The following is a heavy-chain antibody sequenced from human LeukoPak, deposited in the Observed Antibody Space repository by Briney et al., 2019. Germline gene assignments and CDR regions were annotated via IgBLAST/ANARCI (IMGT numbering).Heavy chain of an antibody. CDR1: GGSISSYY. CDR3: ARHGRYLTVAAGGPFDY. J-gene: IGHJ4*02. V-gene: IGHV4-59*08. D-gene: IGHD6-13*01. Sequence: SETLSLTCTVSGGSISSYYWSWLRQPPGKGLEWIGYIYYSGSTNYNPSLKSRVTISVDTSKNQFSLKLSSVTAADTAVYYCARHGRYLTVAAGGPFDYWGQGTLVTVSS. CDR2: IYYSGST.